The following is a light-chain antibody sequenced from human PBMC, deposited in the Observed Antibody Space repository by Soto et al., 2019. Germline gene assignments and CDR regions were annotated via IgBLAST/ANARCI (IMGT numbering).Light chain of an antibody. CDR1: QNVAGD. CDR2: RTS. CDR3: QEYNGRSS. Sequence: RVTTQSPATLSVSPGERATLSCRASQNVAGDLAWYQQKPGQAPRLLIYRTSTRATGIPARFSGSGSGAEFTLTISSLPSEDFAVYYCQEYNGRSSFGQGTKVEIK. V-gene: IGKV3-15*01. J-gene: IGKJ1*01.